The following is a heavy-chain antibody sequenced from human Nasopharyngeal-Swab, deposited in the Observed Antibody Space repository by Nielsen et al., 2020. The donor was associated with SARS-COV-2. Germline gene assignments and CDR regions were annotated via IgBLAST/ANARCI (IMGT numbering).Heavy chain of an antibody. V-gene: IGHV3-15*01. CDR2: IKSKTDGGTT. J-gene: IGHJ4*02. D-gene: IGHD3-10*01. Sequence: WIRQPPGKGLEWVGRIKSKTDGGTTDYAAPVKGRFTISRDDSKNTLYLQMNSLRAEDTAVYYCARGNGQMDYWGQGTLVTVSS. CDR3: ARGNGQMDY.